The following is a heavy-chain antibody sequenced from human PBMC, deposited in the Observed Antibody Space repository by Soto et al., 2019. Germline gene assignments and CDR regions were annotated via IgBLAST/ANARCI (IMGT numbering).Heavy chain of an antibody. CDR3: AKDRAYCSTISCYFDY. V-gene: IGHV3-23*01. J-gene: IGHJ4*02. D-gene: IGHD2-2*01. CDR2: VSGGGTNT. CDR1: GFTFSSYA. Sequence: GGSLRLSCAASGFTFSSYAMSWVRQAPGKGLEWVSAVSGGGTNTYYADSVKGRFTISRDNSRNTLYLQMNSLRDEDTAVYYCAKDRAYCSTISCYFDYWGQGTLVTVSS.